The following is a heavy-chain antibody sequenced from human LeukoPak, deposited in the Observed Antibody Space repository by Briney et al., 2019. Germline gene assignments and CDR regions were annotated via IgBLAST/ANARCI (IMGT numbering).Heavy chain of an antibody. J-gene: IGHJ4*02. CDR2: ISAYNGNT. D-gene: IGHD6-6*01. CDR1: VYTFTSYS. Sequence: ASVKVSCKASVYTFTSYSISWVRQAPGPGREWMGWISAYNGNTNYAQKLQGRVTMTTDTSTSTAYMELRSLRSDDTAVYYCARDRPIAARVTGLGYWGQGTLVTVSS. CDR3: ARDRPIAARVTGLGY. V-gene: IGHV1-18*01.